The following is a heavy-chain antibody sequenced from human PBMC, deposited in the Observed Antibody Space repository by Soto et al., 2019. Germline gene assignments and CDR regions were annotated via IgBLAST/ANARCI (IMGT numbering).Heavy chain of an antibody. D-gene: IGHD2-2*01. CDR3: AREGYCSSTSCNGRYYYYGMDV. CDR2: ISAYNGNT. V-gene: IGHV1-18*01. J-gene: IGHJ6*02. Sequence: ASVKVSCKASGYTFTSYGISWVRQAPGQGLEWMGWISAYNGNTNYAQKLQGRVTMTTDTSTSTAYMELRSLRSDDTAVYYCAREGYCSSTSCNGRYYYYGMDVWGQGTTVTVSS. CDR1: GYTFTSYG.